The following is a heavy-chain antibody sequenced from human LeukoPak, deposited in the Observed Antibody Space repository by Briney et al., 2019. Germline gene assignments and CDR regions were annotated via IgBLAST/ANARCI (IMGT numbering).Heavy chain of an antibody. D-gene: IGHD3-22*01. V-gene: IGHV3-30-3*01. J-gene: IGHJ3*02. CDR3: ARAGHDSSFVDRSDAFDI. CDR1: GFTFSSYA. Sequence: PGGSLRLSCAASGFTFSSYAMHWVRQAPGKGLEWVAVISYDGSNKYYADSVKGRFTISRDNSKNTLYLQMNSLRAEDTAVYYCARAGHDSSFVDRSDAFDIWGQGTMVTVSS. CDR2: ISYDGSNK.